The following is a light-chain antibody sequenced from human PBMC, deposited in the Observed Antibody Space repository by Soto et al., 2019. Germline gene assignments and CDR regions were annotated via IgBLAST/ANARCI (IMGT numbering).Light chain of an antibody. CDR2: EVS. Sequence: QSALTQPASVSGSPGQSITISCTGTSSDVGTYNYVSWYQQHPGKAPKLMIYEVSNRPSGISNRFSGSKSGNTASLTTSGLQAEDEADYYCSSYRSSSTLDYVFGTGTKVTVL. V-gene: IGLV2-14*01. CDR3: SSYRSSSTLDYV. J-gene: IGLJ1*01. CDR1: SSDVGTYNY.